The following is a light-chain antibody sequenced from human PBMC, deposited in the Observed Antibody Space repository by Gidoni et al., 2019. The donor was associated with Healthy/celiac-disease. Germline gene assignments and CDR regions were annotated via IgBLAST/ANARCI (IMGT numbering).Light chain of an antibody. CDR3: QQYGSSFTWT. CDR2: GAS. V-gene: IGKV3-20*01. Sequence: IVLTQSPGTLSLSPGERATLPCRASQSVSSSYLAWYQQNPGQAPRLLIYGASSRATGIPDRFSGSGSGTDFTLTISRLEPEDFAVYYCQQYGSSFTWTFGQGTKVEIK. J-gene: IGKJ1*01. CDR1: QSVSSSY.